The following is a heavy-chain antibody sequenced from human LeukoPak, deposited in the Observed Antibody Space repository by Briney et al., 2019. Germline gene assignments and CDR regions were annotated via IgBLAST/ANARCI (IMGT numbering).Heavy chain of an antibody. CDR1: GFTFSSYG. Sequence: GGSLRLSCAASGFTFSSYGMHWVRQAPGKGLEWVAVIWYDGSNKYYADSVKGRFTISRDNSKNTLYLQMNSLRAEDTAVYYCAREISSSWYREENNWFDPWGQGTLVTVSS. CDR3: AREISSSWYREENNWFDP. J-gene: IGHJ5*02. D-gene: IGHD6-13*01. V-gene: IGHV3-33*08. CDR2: IWYDGSNK.